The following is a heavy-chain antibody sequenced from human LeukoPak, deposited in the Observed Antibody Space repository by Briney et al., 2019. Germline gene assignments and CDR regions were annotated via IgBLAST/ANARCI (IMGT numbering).Heavy chain of an antibody. J-gene: IGHJ6*02. Sequence: PGGSLRLSCAASGFTVSSNYMSWVRQAPGKGLEWVSVIYSGGSTYYADSVKGRFTISRDNSKNTLYLQMNSLRADDTAVYYCARGRVSTTWGYYYYGMDVWGQGTTVTVSS. CDR2: IYSGGST. CDR3: ARGRVSTTWGYYYYGMDV. CDR1: GFTVSSNY. D-gene: IGHD7-27*01. V-gene: IGHV3-53*01.